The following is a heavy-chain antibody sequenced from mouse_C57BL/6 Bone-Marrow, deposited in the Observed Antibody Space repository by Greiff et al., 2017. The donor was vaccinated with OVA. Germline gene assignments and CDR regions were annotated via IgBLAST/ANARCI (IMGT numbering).Heavy chain of an antibody. Sequence: EVKLQESGPGLVKPSQSLSLTCSVTGYSITSGYYWNWIRQFPGNKLEWMGYISYDGSNNYNPSLKNRISITRDTSKNQFFLKLNSVTTEDTATYYCARDYGSRRFAYWGQGTLVTVSA. CDR2: ISYDGSN. J-gene: IGHJ3*01. CDR3: ARDYGSRRFAY. V-gene: IGHV3-6*01. D-gene: IGHD1-1*01. CDR1: GYSITSGYY.